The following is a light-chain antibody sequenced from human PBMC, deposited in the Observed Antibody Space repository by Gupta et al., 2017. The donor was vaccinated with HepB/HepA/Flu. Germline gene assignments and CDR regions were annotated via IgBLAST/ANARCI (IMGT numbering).Light chain of an antibody. J-gene: IGLJ3*02. Sequence: SFLLTQPPSVSVSPGQTATITCSGHKLGDKFAMWYQQRPGQSPVLVIYQDSKRPSGIPQRFSGSNSGDIATLTITGTQDVDEADYYCQAWAINKVWVFGGGTKLAVL. CDR1: KLGDKF. CDR2: QDS. V-gene: IGLV3-1*01. CDR3: QAWAINKVWV.